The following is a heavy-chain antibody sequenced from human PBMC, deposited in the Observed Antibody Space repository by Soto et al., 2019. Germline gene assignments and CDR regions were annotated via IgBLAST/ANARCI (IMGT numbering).Heavy chain of an antibody. V-gene: IGHV1-18*01. CDR2: ISAYNGNT. D-gene: IGHD2-15*01. J-gene: IGHJ4*02. Sequence: GASVKVSCKASGYTFTSYGISWVRQAPGQGLEWMGWISAYNGNTNYAQKLQGRVTMTTDTSTSTAYMELRSLRSDGTAVYYCARDQYCSGGSCYFNGFDYWGQGTLVTVSS. CDR3: ARDQYCSGGSCYFNGFDY. CDR1: GYTFTSYG.